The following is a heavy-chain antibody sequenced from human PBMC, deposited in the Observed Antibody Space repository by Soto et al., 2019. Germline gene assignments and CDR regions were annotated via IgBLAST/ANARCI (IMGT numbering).Heavy chain of an antibody. J-gene: IGHJ6*02. CDR2: IYYSGST. CDR3: AVGLGTQIWNYGMDV. D-gene: IGHD7-27*01. CDR1: GGSISSYY. V-gene: IGHV4-59*01. Sequence: PSETLSLTCTVSGGSISSYYWSWIRQPPGKGLEWIGYIYYSGSTNYNPSLKSRVTISVDTSKNQFSLKLSSVTAADTAVYYCAVGLGTQIWNYGMDVWGQGTTVTVS.